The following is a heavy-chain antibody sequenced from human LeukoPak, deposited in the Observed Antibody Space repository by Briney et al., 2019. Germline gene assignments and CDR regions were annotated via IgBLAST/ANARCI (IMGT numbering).Heavy chain of an antibody. CDR3: AREGDSSGYSIVYFDY. V-gene: IGHV1-46*01. CDR1: GYTFTRYY. J-gene: IGHJ4*02. Sequence: ASVKVSSKASGYTFTRYYIHWVRQAPGRGLEWMGIINPSGGSTSYAQKFQGRVTMTRDTSTSTVYMELSSLRSEDTAVYYCAREGDSSGYSIVYFDYWGQGTLVTVSS. CDR2: INPSGGST. D-gene: IGHD3-22*01.